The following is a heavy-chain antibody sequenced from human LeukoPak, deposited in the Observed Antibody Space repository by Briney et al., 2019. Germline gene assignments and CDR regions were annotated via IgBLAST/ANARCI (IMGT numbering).Heavy chain of an antibody. J-gene: IGHJ6*02. V-gene: IGHV5-51*01. CDR2: IYPGDSDT. CDR1: GYSFTSSW. Sequence: GEALTISCKGHGYSFTSSWIGWVRQIPGKGLERMRIIYPGDSDTRYSPSFQGQVTISADKSISTAYLQWSSLKASDTAMYYCATGHSSSWFEDYYGMDVWGQGTTVTVSS. D-gene: IGHD6-13*01. CDR3: ATGHSSSWFEDYYGMDV.